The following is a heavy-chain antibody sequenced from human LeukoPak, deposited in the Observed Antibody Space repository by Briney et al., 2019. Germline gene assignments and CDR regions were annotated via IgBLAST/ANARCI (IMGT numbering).Heavy chain of an antibody. CDR2: IYHSGST. D-gene: IGHD2-2*01. Sequence: SQTLSLTCAVSGGSISSGGYSWSWIRQPPGKGLEWIGYIYHSGSTYYDPSLKSRVTISVDRSKNQFSLKLSSVTAADTAVYYCATDCSSTSCLYGMDVWGQGTTVTVSS. CDR3: ATDCSSTSCLYGMDV. CDR1: GGSISSGGYS. J-gene: IGHJ6*02. V-gene: IGHV4-30-2*01.